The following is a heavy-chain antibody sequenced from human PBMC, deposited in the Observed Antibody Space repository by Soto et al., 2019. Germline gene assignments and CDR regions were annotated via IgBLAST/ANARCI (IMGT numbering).Heavy chain of an antibody. V-gene: IGHV3-9*01. CDR3: AKDNLVGGITMSDDAFDI. CDR1: GFTFDDYA. Sequence: EVQLVESGGGLVQPGRSLRLSCAASGFTFDDYAMHWVRQAPGKGLEWVSGISWNSGSIGYADSVKGRFTISRDNGKNSLYLEMNSLRAEDTALYYFAKDNLVGGITMSDDAFDIWGQGTMVTVSS. CDR2: ISWNSGSI. D-gene: IGHD3-22*01. J-gene: IGHJ3*02.